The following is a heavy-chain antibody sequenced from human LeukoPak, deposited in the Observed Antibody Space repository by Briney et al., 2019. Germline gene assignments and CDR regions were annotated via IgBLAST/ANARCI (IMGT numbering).Heavy chain of an antibody. Sequence: PSETLSLTCTVSGVSISASCWSWIRQSPGRGLEWVGYRCDDGRDLYNPSLRSRVSRVTISVDASEKQFSLSLRSVTAADTAMYYCARTARVTPDGRAEYFEDWGQGSLVIVSS. V-gene: IGHV4-59*03. CDR2: RCDDGRD. J-gene: IGHJ1*01. D-gene: IGHD4-11*01. CDR1: GVSISASC. CDR3: ARTARVTPDGRAEYFED.